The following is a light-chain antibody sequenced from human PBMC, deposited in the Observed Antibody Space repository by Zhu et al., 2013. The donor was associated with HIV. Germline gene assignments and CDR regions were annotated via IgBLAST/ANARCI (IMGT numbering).Light chain of an antibody. CDR3: TSSISNTIIWV. CDR2: EVN. V-gene: IGLV2-14*01. Sequence: QSALTQPASVSGSPGQSIAISCTGTSSTVGTYNSVSWYQHRPGSAPKLIIYEVNNRPSGVSNRFSGSKSGNTASLTISGLRAEDEADYYCTSSISNTIIWVFGRGTKLSVL. CDR1: SSTVGTYNS. J-gene: IGLJ3*02.